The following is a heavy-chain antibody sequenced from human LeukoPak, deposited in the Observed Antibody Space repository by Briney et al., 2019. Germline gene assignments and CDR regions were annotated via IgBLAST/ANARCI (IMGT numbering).Heavy chain of an antibody. CDR1: GYTLTELS. Sequence: ASVKVSCKVSGYTLTELSMHWVRQAPGKGLEWMGGFDAEDGETIYAQKFQGRVNMTEDTSTDTAYMELSRLRSEDTAVYYSATDADWGRAEVFDYWGQGTLVTVSS. V-gene: IGHV1-24*01. J-gene: IGHJ4*02. CDR2: FDAEDGET. CDR3: ATDADWGRAEVFDY. D-gene: IGHD7-27*01.